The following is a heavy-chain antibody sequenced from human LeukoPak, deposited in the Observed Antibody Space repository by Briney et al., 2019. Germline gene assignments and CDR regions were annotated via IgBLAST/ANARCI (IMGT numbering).Heavy chain of an antibody. CDR3: ARGKYYDFWSGYYRRGHYYFDY. J-gene: IGHJ4*02. V-gene: IGHV4-34*01. Sequence: SETLSLTCAVYGGSFSGYYWSWIRQPPGKGPEWIGEINHSGSTNYNPSLKSRVTISVDTSKNQFSLKLSSVTAADTAVYYCARGKYYDFWSGYYRRGHYYFDYWGQGTLVTVSS. D-gene: IGHD3-3*01. CDR2: INHSGST. CDR1: GGSFSGYY.